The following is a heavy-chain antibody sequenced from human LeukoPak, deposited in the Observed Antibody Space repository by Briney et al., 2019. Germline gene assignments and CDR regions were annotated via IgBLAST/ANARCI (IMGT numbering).Heavy chain of an antibody. CDR1: GFIFSSYA. D-gene: IGHD2-15*01. CDR3: AKGIVVVVAAIDY. CDR2: ISGSGAST. Sequence: PGGSLRLPCAPSGFIFSSYAMSWVRQAPGKGREWVSAISGSGASTYYADSVKGRFTISRDNYKNTLYLQMNSVRAEDTAVYYCAKGIVVVVAAIDYWGQGTLVTVSS. V-gene: IGHV3-23*01. J-gene: IGHJ4*02.